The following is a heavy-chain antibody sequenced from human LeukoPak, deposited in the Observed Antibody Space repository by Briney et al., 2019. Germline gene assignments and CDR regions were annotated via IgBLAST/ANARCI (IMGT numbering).Heavy chain of an antibody. CDR3: AKLAAAAPIDAFDI. CDR1: GFTFDDYG. V-gene: IGHV3-20*01. D-gene: IGHD6-13*01. J-gene: IGHJ3*02. CDR2: INWNGGST. Sequence: GGSLRLSCAASGFTFDDYGMSWVRQAPGKGLEWVSGINWNGGSTGYADSVKGRFTISRDNAKNSLYLQMNSLRAEDTALYHCAKLAAAAPIDAFDIWGQGTMVTVSS.